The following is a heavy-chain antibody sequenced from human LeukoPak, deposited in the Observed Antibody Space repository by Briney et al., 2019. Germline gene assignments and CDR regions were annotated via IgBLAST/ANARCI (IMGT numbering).Heavy chain of an antibody. Sequence: RPSETLSLTCAVSGGSISSSNWWSWVRQPPGKGLEWIGEIYHSGSTNYNPSLKSRVTISVDKSKNQFSLKLSSVTAADTAVYYCARDKRLYSRSWSYGMDVWGQGTTVTVSS. CDR1: GGSISSSNW. CDR2: IYHSGST. J-gene: IGHJ6*02. CDR3: ARDKRLYSRSWSYGMDV. V-gene: IGHV4-4*02. D-gene: IGHD6-13*01.